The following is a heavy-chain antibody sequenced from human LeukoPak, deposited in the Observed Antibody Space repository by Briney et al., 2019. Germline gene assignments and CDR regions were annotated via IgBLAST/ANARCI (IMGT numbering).Heavy chain of an antibody. D-gene: IGHD1-26*01. Sequence: SETLSLTCAVSGGSILTTNWWSWVRQPPGKGLEWIGEVHLSGASNYNPSLKSRVNMSIDKSKNQLSLELSSVTAADTAIYYCTRESGAFSPFGFWGQGTLVTVSS. V-gene: IGHV4-4*02. CDR2: VHLSGAS. CDR1: GGSILTTNW. CDR3: TRESGAFSPFGF. J-gene: IGHJ4*02.